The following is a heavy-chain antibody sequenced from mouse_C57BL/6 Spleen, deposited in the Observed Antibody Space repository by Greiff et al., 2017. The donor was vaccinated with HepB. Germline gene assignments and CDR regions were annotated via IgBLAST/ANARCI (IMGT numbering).Heavy chain of an antibody. J-gene: IGHJ4*01. CDR3: TTYYGSV. Sequence: EVKLMESGAELVRPGASVKLSCTASGFNIKDDYMHWVKQRPEQGLEWIGWIDPENGDTEYASKFQGKATITADTSSNTAYLQLSSLTSEDTAVYYCTTYYGSVWGQGTSVTVSS. D-gene: IGHD1-1*01. CDR1: GFNIKDDY. CDR2: IDPENGDT. V-gene: IGHV14-4*01.